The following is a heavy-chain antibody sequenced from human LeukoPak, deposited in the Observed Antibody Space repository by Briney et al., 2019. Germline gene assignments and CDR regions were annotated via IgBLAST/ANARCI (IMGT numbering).Heavy chain of an antibody. D-gene: IGHD3-10*01. CDR1: GFTFSSHA. CDR2: ISGSSNRT. CDR3: AKGSTMVRGVIITFDY. J-gene: IGHJ4*02. Sequence: GGSLRLSCAASGFTFSSHAMSWVRQAPGKGLEWVSVISGSSNRTYYADSVKGRFTISRDNSKNTLYLQMNSLRAEDTAVYYCAKGSTMVRGVIITFDYWGQGTLVTVSP. V-gene: IGHV3-23*01.